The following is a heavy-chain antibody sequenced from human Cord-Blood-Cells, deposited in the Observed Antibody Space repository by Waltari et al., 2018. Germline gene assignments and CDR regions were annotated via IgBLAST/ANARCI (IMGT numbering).Heavy chain of an antibody. Sequence: QVQLQQWGAGLLKPSETLSLTCAVYGGSFSGYYWSWIRQPPGKGLEWIGEINHSGSTNSTPSRKSRVTISVDTSKNQFSLRLSSVTAADTAVYYCASRPYGGLYSSSWYWFDPWGQGTLVTVSS. D-gene: IGHD6-13*01. V-gene: IGHV4-34*01. CDR3: ASRPYGGLYSSSWYWFDP. J-gene: IGHJ5*02. CDR2: INHSGST. CDR1: GGSFSGYY.